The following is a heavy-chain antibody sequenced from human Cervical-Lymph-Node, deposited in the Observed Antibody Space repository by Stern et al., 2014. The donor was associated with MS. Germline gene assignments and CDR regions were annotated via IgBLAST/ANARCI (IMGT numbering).Heavy chain of an antibody. CDR2: IYSDEDK. CDR1: GFSLSTSGVG. J-gene: IGHJ6*02. V-gene: IGHV2-5*02. D-gene: IGHD3-9*01. Sequence: QVTLRESGPTLVKPTQTLTLTCTFSGFSLSTSGVGVGWIRQPPGKALEWLALIYSDEDKRYSPSLKSRLTVSQDTSKNQVVLTMTNMDPVDTATYYCARQGNVDWSPHSYYVMDVWGQGTTVTVTS. CDR3: ARQGNVDWSPHSYYVMDV.